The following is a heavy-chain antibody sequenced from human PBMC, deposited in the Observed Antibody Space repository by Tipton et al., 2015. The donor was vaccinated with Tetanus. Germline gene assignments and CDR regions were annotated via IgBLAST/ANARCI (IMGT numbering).Heavy chain of an antibody. Sequence: SLRLSCVGSGFTFSEYWMHWVRQSPGKGLVWLARINSDASFTNYAGSVEGRFTISRDNAKSTLYLQMNSLRPEDTSVYSCVRDGLLGANGLDLWGQGVLVNVSS. CDR1: GFTFSEYW. J-gene: IGHJ5*02. CDR3: VRDGLLGANGLDL. D-gene: IGHD4/OR15-4a*01. V-gene: IGHV3-74*01. CDR2: INSDASFT.